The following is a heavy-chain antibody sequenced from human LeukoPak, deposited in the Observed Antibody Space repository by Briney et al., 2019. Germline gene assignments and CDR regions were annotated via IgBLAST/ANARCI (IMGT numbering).Heavy chain of an antibody. V-gene: IGHV4-59*13. CDR2: IYYSGST. CDR1: GGSLNNYY. D-gene: IGHD2-15*01. J-gene: IGHJ3*02. CDR3: AREDIVVVVAATWGAFDI. Sequence: SETLSLTCTVSGGSLNNYYWGWIRQAAGRGLEWIGYIYYSGSTNYNPSLKSRVTISVDTSKNQFSLKLSSVTAADTAVYYCAREDIVVVVAATWGAFDIWGQGTMVTVSS.